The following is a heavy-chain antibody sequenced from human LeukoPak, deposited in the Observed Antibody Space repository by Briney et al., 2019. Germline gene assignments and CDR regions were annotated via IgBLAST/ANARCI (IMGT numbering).Heavy chain of an antibody. V-gene: IGHV3-74*01. CDR2: INSDGSST. J-gene: IGHJ4*02. CDR3: VPLNYGGKDY. D-gene: IGHD4-23*01. Sequence: GGSLRLSCAASGFTFSSYWMHWVRQAPGKGLVWVSRINSDGSSTSYADSVKGRFTISRDNARNTLYLQMNSLRAEDTAVYYCVPLNYGGKDYWGQGTLVTVSS. CDR1: GFTFSSYW.